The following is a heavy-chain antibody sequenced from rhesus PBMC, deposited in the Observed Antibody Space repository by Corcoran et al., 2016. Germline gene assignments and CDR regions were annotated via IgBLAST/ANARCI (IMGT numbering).Heavy chain of an antibody. CDR2: IDDFSTTT. D-gene: IGHD2-2*01. CDR1: GGSISGYF. J-gene: IGHJ5-1*01. CDR3: ARDMPRGVRILLPMGRRFDV. Sequence: QVKLQQWGEGLVKPSETMSLTCAVYGGSISGYFGSWFRQPPGKGLEWLGIIDDFSTTTTYTPSPITRVTLSKDTSKNQFSQQLSYVTAADAAVEYGARDMPRGVRILLPMGRRFDVWGPGVLVTVSS. V-gene: IGHV4-73*01.